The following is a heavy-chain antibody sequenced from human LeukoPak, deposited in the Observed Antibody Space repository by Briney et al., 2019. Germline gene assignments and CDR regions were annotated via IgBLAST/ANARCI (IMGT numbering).Heavy chain of an antibody. V-gene: IGHV3-30*02. CDR1: GFTFNSFA. CDR3: ARGYVLDHTAMAPTLRD. J-gene: IGHJ1*01. Sequence: GGSLRLSCAASGFTFNSFAMHWVRQSPGKGLEHLAFIQSDGNYKYHAESVKGRFPISRDNSKNTLYLQMNSLRAEDTAVYYCARGYVLDHTAMAPTLRDWGQGTLVTVSS. CDR2: IQSDGNYK. D-gene: IGHD5-18*01.